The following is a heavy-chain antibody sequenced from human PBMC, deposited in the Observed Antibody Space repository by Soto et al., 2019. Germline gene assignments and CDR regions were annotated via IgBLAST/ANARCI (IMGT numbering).Heavy chain of an antibody. V-gene: IGHV1-8*01. CDR1: GYTFTSYD. CDR2: MNPNSGNT. Sequence: GASVKVSCKASGYTFTSYDINWVRQATGQGXEWMGWMNPNSGNTGYAQKFQGRVTMTRNTSISTAYMELSSLRSEDTAVYYCARTPIRYCSGGSCYHNWFDPWGQGTLVTVSS. J-gene: IGHJ5*02. D-gene: IGHD2-15*01. CDR3: ARTPIRYCSGGSCYHNWFDP.